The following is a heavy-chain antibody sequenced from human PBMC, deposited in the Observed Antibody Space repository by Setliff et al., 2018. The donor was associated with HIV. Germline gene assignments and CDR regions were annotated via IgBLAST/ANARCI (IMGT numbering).Heavy chain of an antibody. CDR2: ISAYNGNT. V-gene: IGHV1-18*01. Sequence: GASVKVSCKASGYTLTSYGISWVRQAPGQGLEWMGWISAYNGNTNYAQKLQGRVTMTTDTSTSTAYMELRSLRSDDTAVYYCARNTHYYDSSGSGGYYFDYWGQGTLGTVS. D-gene: IGHD3-22*01. CDR1: GYTLTSYG. J-gene: IGHJ4*02. CDR3: ARNTHYYDSSGSGGYYFDY.